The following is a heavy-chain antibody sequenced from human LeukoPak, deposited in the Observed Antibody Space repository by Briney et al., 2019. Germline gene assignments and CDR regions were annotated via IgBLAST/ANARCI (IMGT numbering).Heavy chain of an antibody. Sequence: GESLKISCQASGYTFVKYWIGWVRQMPGKGLEWMGIIYPGDSDTRYSPSSQGQVTISADKSISTAYLQWSSLKASDTAMYYCARYYYDSSGYLIFDYWGQGTLVTVSS. V-gene: IGHV5-51*01. D-gene: IGHD3-22*01. CDR1: GYTFVKYW. CDR3: ARYYYDSSGYLIFDY. CDR2: IYPGDSDT. J-gene: IGHJ4*02.